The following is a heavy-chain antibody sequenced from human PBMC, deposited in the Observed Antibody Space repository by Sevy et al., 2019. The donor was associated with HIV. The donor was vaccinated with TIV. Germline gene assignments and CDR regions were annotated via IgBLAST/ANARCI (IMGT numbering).Heavy chain of an antibody. CDR3: ATDRISDWFFDS. J-gene: IGHJ4*02. CDR2: IGGSGGST. D-gene: IGHD3-9*01. Sequence: GGSLKLSCTASGFTFTDYVMNWVRHAPGRGLEWVSSIGGSGGSTHYADSVKGRFTISRDNSKNTLYLQMNSLRAEDTAVYYCATDRISDWFFDSWGQGTLVTVSS. CDR1: GFTFTDYV. V-gene: IGHV3-23*01.